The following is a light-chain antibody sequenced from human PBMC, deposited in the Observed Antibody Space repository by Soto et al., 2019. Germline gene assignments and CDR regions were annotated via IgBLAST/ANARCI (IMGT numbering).Light chain of an antibody. CDR3: QQYNSYST. J-gene: IGKJ3*01. CDR1: QSISSW. V-gene: IGKV1-5*03. Sequence: DIQMTQSPSTLSASVGDRVTITCLASQSISSWLAWYQQKPGKAPKLLIYKSSSLESGVPSRFSGSGSGTEFTLTISSLQPDDFATYYCQQYNSYSTFGPGTKVDIK. CDR2: KSS.